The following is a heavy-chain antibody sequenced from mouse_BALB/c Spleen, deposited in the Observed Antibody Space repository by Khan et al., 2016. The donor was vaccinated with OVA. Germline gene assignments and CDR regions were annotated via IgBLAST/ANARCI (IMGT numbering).Heavy chain of an antibody. CDR3: TRDRSDY. J-gene: IGHJ2*01. CDR2: INPTSGYT. V-gene: IGHV1-7*01. Sequence: VQLQESGAELAKPGASVKMSCKASGYTFTTYWMHWVKQMPGQGLEWIGYINPTSGYTDYNEKFKDRATLSADKSSSTAYMQLSSLTSEDSAVYYCTRDRSDYWGQGTTLTGSS. CDR1: GYTFTTYW.